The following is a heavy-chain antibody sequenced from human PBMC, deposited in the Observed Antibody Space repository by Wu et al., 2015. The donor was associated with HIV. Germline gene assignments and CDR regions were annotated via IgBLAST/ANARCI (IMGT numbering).Heavy chain of an antibody. J-gene: IGHJ3*02. CDR1: GYTFTGYY. CDR3: ATRIGNMEAFNI. D-gene: IGHD3-3*02. CDR2: INPGGVKV. Sequence: QVQLVQSGAEVKKPGASVKVSCKASGYTFTGYYIHWVRQAPGQGLEWMGVINPGGVKVSYAQKFQGRVTMTSDTSTSTVHMALSSLRSEDTAMYYCATRIGNMEAFNIWGQGTMVIVSS. V-gene: IGHV1-46*03.